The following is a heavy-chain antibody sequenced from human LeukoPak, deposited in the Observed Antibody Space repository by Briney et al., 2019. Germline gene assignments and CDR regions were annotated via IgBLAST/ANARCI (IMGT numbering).Heavy chain of an antibody. CDR3: AAENTYDSGTYYFPSDY. CDR1: GGSISSYY. V-gene: IGHV4-4*07. CDR2: IYTSGST. D-gene: IGHD3-10*01. J-gene: IGHJ4*02. Sequence: SETLSLTCTVSGGSISSYYWSWIRQPAGKGLERIGRIYTSGSTNYNPSLKSRVSISVDTSKNQFSLKLSSVTAADTAVYYCAAENTYDSGTYYFPSDYWGQGTLVTVSS.